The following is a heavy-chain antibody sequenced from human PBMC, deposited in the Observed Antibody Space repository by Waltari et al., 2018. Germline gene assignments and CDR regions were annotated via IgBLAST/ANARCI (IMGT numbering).Heavy chain of an antibody. CDR3: ARGFRGGYYGHLDY. D-gene: IGHD3-3*01. CDR2: INHSGST. Sequence: QVQLQQWGAGLLKPSETLSLTCAVYGGSFSGYYWSWIRQPPGKGLEWIGEINHSGSTNCSPALKGRVTVSVDTSKDQFALELGSVTAADTAVYYCARGFRGGYYGHLDYWGQGTLVTVSS. CDR1: GGSFSGYY. J-gene: IGHJ4*02. V-gene: IGHV4-34*01.